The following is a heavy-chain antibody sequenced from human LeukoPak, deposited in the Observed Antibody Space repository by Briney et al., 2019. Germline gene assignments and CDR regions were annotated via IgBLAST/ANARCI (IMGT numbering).Heavy chain of an antibody. D-gene: IGHD3-10*01. V-gene: IGHV3-33*01. CDR1: GFAFNTYA. CDR2: IWHDGSHK. J-gene: IGHJ4*02. CDR3: ASEIFGSGSYPDF. Sequence: GRSLRLSCAASGFAFNTYAMHWVRQAPGQGLEWVALIWHDGSHKFYSNSVRGQFTISRDNSKNTVSLQMNNLRPEDTAVYYCASEIFGSGSYPDFWGQGTLATVSS.